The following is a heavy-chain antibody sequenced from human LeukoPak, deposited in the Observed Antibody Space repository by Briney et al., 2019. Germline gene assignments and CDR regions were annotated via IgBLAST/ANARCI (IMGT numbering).Heavy chain of an antibody. CDR1: GYSFTSYW. CDR3: ARHNRKYSSGWYGAGY. J-gene: IGHJ4*02. D-gene: IGHD6-19*01. V-gene: IGHV5-10-1*01. CDR2: IDPSDSYT. Sequence: GESLKISCKGSGYSFTSYWFSWVRQMPGKGLEWMGRIDPSDSYTNYSPSFQGHVTISADKSISTAYLQWSSLKASDTAMYYCARHNRKYSSGWYGAGYWGQGTLVTVSS.